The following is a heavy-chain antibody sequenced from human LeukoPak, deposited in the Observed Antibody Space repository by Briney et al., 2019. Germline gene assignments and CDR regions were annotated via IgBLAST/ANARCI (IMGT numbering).Heavy chain of an antibody. D-gene: IGHD3-10*01. CDR2: IIPIFGTA. Sequence: SVKVSCKASGGTFSSYAISWVRQAPGQGLEWMGGIIPIFGTANYAQKFQGRVTITADESTSTAYMELSSLRSEDTAVYYCARPITMVRGVPPRYYGMDVWGQGTTVTVSS. CDR1: GGTFSSYA. J-gene: IGHJ6*02. V-gene: IGHV1-69*13. CDR3: ARPITMVRGVPPRYYGMDV.